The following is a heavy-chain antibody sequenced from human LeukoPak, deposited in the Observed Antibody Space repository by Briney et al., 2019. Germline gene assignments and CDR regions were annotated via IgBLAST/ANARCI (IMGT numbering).Heavy chain of an antibody. J-gene: IGHJ3*02. CDR3: AKVGRGDFWSGPPVGAFDI. CDR1: GYTFTSYG. V-gene: IGHV1-18*01. Sequence: ASVKVSCKASGYTFTSYGIRWVRQAPGQGLEWMGWISAYNGNTNYAQKLQGRVTMTTDTSTSTAYMELRSLRAEDTAVYYCAKVGRGDFWSGPPVGAFDIWGQGTMVTVSS. D-gene: IGHD3-3*01. CDR2: ISAYNGNT.